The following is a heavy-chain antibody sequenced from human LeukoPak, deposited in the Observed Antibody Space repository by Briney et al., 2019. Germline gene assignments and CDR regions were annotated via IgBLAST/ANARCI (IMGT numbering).Heavy chain of an antibody. CDR2: IIAGHGNT. V-gene: IGHV1-3*01. J-gene: IGHJ4*02. Sequence: GASVKVSCKTSGYTFISYVIHWVRQAPGQRLEWMGWIIAGHGNTEYSQKFQGRVTIARDTSASTAYMELSSLRSEDTAVYYCARDHFYGSGTYNYFDYWGQGTLVTVSS. CDR1: GYTFISYV. CDR3: ARDHFYGSGTYNYFDY. D-gene: IGHD3-10*01.